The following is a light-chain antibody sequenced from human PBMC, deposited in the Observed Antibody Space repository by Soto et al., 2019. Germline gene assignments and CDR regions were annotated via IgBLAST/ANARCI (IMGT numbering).Light chain of an antibody. CDR2: DVG. Sequence: QSALTQPRSVSGSPGQSVTISCTGTSSDVGGYNYVSWYQQHPGKAPKLMIYDVGKRPSGVPDRFSGSKSGNTASLTISGLQAEDEADYYCCSYAGSYTFHVVFGGGTKLTVL. J-gene: IGLJ2*01. CDR1: SSDVGGYNY. V-gene: IGLV2-11*01. CDR3: CSYAGSYTFHVV.